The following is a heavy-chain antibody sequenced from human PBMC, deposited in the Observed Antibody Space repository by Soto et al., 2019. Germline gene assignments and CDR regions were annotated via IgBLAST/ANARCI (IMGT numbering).Heavy chain of an antibody. CDR1: GFTFSSYG. V-gene: IGHV3-30*18. CDR2: ISYDGSNK. D-gene: IGHD3-16*02. J-gene: IGHJ6*02. CDR3: AKDQLSDYYGMDV. Sequence: QVQLVESGGGVVQPGRSLRLSCAASGFTFSSYGMHWVRQAPGKGLEWVAVISYDGSNKYYADSVKGRFTISRDNSKNTLYLQMNSLRAEDTAVYYCAKDQLSDYYGMDVWGQGTTVTVSS.